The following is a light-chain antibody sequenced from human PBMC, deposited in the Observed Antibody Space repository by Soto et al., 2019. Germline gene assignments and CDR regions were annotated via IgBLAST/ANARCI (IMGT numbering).Light chain of an antibody. CDR1: SSDVGAYNY. CDR3: NSYTSASTYV. CDR2: EVS. V-gene: IGLV2-14*01. Sequence: QYALTQPASVSGSLGQSITISCTGTSSDVGAYNYVSWYQQQPGKAPKLMISEVSNRPSGVSNRFSGSKSGNTASLTISWLQAEDEADYYCNSYTSASTYVFGTGTKVTVL. J-gene: IGLJ1*01.